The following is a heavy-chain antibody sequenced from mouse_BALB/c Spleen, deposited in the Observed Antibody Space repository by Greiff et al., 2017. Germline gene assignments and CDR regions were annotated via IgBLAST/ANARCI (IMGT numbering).Heavy chain of an antibody. V-gene: IGHV1S81*02. Sequence: QVQLQQSGAELVKPGASVKLSCKASGYTFTSYWMHWVKQRPGQGLEWIGEINPSNGRTNYNEKFKSKATLTVDKSSSTAYMKLSSLTSEDSAVYYCARRGGDYFDYWGQGTTLTVSS. CDR1: GYTFTSYW. J-gene: IGHJ2*01. CDR3: ARRGGDYFDY. D-gene: IGHD1-1*02. CDR2: INPSNGRT.